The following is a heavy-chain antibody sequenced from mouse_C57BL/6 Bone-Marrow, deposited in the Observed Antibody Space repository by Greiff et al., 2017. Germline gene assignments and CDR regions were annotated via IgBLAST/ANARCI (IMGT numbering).Heavy chain of an antibody. V-gene: IGHV14-4*01. CDR2: IDPEIGDT. J-gene: IGHJ2*01. D-gene: IGHD2-3*01. CDR1: GFNIKDDY. Sequence: EVQLQESGAELVRPGASVKLSCTASGFNIKDDYIHWVKQRPEQGLEWIGWIDPEIGDTAYASKFQGKATITSDTSSNTAYLQLSSLTSEDAAVYYCSAYDGNYLDFWGQGTPLTVAS. CDR3: SAYDGNYLDF.